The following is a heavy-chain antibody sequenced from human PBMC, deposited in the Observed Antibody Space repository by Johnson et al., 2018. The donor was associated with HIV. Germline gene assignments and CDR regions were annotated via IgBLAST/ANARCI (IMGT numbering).Heavy chain of an antibody. V-gene: IGHV3-20*04. D-gene: IGHD2-2*01. J-gene: IGHJ3*02. Sequence: VQLVESGGGVERPGGSLRLSCATSGFTFDDYGMSWVRQVPGKGLEWVSGINWDGDRTGYADSVKGRFTISRDNSKNTLYLQMHSLRAEDTAIYYCAKDPLVVPAATLDAFDIWGQGTMVTVSS. CDR1: GFTFDDYG. CDR2: INWDGDRT. CDR3: AKDPLVVPAATLDAFDI.